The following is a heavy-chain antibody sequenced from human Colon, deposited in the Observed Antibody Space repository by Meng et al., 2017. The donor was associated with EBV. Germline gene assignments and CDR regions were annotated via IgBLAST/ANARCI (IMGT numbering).Heavy chain of an antibody. D-gene: IGHD6-13*01. Sequence: QGQRKGARPGRGRPSPTLSLTCTGSGGSSSNGGYYWSWSRQPPGKGLEWMGYIYYSGSTYFNPSLKSRSVMSVDTSKNQFSLSLNSVTAADTAVYYCAREENTSGWYYHWGQGTLVTVSS. J-gene: IGHJ4*02. CDR1: GGSSSNGGYY. CDR3: AREENTSGWYYH. CDR2: IYYSGST. V-gene: IGHV4-30-4*01.